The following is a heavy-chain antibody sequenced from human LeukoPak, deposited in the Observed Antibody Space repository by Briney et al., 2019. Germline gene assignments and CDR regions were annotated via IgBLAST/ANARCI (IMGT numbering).Heavy chain of an antibody. CDR1: GGSISSYY. V-gene: IGHV4-59*01. CDR3: ASMHTAMAENDY. J-gene: IGHJ4*01. Sequence: SETLSLTCTVSGGSISSYYWSWIRQPPGKGLEWIGYIYYSGSTNYNPSLKSRVTISVDTSKNQFSLKLSSVTAADTAVYYCASMHTAMAENDYWGQGTLVTVSS. CDR2: IYYSGST. D-gene: IGHD5-18*01.